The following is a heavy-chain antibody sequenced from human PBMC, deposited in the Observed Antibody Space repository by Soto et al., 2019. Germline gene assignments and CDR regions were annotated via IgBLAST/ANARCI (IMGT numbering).Heavy chain of an antibody. D-gene: IGHD5-18*01. J-gene: IGHJ4*02. Sequence: PGGSLRLSCAASGFTFSSYGMHWVRQAPGKGLEWVAVISYDGSNRYYADSVKGRFTISRDNSKNTLYLQMNSLRAEDTAVYYCASHRHSTSFQFDYWGQGTLVTVSS. CDR2: ISYDGSNR. CDR3: ASHRHSTSFQFDY. CDR1: GFTFSSYG. V-gene: IGHV3-30*03.